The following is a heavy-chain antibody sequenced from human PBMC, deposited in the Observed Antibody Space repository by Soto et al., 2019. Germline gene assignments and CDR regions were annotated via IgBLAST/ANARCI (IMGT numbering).Heavy chain of an antibody. Sequence: LVESLKISCKGSGYSCTNYWIGWVRQMTGKGLEWMGIIYPGDSDTRYSPSFQGQVTISADKSISTAYLQWSSLKASDTAMYYCARLQQLVLYSGYKGAFDIRGQRTMVTVSS. D-gene: IGHD6-6*01. CDR2: IYPGDSDT. J-gene: IGHJ3*02. CDR1: GYSCTNYW. V-gene: IGHV5-51*01. CDR3: ARLQQLVLYSGYKGAFDI.